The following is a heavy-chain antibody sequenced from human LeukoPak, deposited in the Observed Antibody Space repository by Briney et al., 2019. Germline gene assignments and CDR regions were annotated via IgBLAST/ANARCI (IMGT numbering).Heavy chain of an antibody. CDR2: ISYDGSNK. CDR3: AIMTRTVVTVGAFDI. CDR1: GFIFSDYY. D-gene: IGHD4-23*01. J-gene: IGHJ3*02. Sequence: PGGSLRLSCAASGFIFSDYYMSWVREAPGKGLEGVAVISYDGSNKYYADSVKARFTISRDNSKNTLYLQMNSLKAEDTAVYYSAIMTRTVVTVGAFDIWGRGTMVTVSS. V-gene: IGHV3-30*03.